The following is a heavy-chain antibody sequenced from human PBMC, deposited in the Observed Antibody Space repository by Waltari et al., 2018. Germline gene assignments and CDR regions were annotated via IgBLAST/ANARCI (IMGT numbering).Heavy chain of an antibody. V-gene: IGHV1-69-2*01. D-gene: IGHD6-19*01. CDR2: VDPENGET. CDR3: ATGAIAVAGTGWFDP. J-gene: IGHJ5*02. Sequence: EVQLVQSGAEVKKPGATVKISCKVSGYTFTDYYMHWVQQAPGKGLEWMGLVDPENGETIYAEKFQGRVTRTADTATDTAYMGRSSLRSEDTAVYYCATGAIAVAGTGWFDPWGQGTLVTVSS. CDR1: GYTFTDYY.